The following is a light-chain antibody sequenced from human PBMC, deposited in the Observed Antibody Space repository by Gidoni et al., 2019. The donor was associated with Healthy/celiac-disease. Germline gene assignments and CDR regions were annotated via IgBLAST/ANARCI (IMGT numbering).Light chain of an antibody. Sequence: IVLTQSPATLSLSPGERATLSCRASQSVSSYLAWYQQKPGQAHRLLIYDASNRATGIPARFSGSGSGTYFPLTISSLEPEDFAVYYCQQRSNWPLTFGGGTKVEIK. V-gene: IGKV3-11*01. J-gene: IGKJ4*01. CDR2: DAS. CDR1: QSVSSY. CDR3: QQRSNWPLT.